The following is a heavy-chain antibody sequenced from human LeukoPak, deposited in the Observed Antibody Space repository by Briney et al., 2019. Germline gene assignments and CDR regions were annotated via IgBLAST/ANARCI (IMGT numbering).Heavy chain of an antibody. CDR2: VNPNSGNT. CDR3: ARKIAAAGTGFDY. CDR1: GYTFTSYD. J-gene: IGHJ4*02. Sequence: ASVKVSCKASGYTFTSYDINWVRHATGQGLEWMGWVNPNSGNTGYAQKFQGRVTMTRNTSISTAYMELSSLRSEDTAVYYCARKIAAAGTGFDYWGQGTLVTVSS. V-gene: IGHV1-8*01. D-gene: IGHD6-13*01.